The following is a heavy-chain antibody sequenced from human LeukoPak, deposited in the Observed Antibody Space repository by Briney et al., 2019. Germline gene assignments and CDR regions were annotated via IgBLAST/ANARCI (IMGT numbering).Heavy chain of an antibody. CDR2: IIPIFGTA. Sequence: SVKVSCKASGGTFSSYAISWVRQAPGQGLEWMGGIIPIFGTANYAQKFQGRVTITADESTSTAYMELSRLRSDDTAVYYCARPIKGIAVAGDYFDYWGQGTLVTVSS. CDR1: GGTFSSYA. J-gene: IGHJ4*02. V-gene: IGHV1-69*13. CDR3: ARPIKGIAVAGDYFDY. D-gene: IGHD6-19*01.